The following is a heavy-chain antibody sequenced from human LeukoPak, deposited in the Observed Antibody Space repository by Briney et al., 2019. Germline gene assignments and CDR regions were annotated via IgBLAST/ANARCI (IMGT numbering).Heavy chain of an antibody. CDR1: GGSISSYY. CDR2: FYSTGST. J-gene: IGHJ4*02. CDR3: ARDQYSGSLDY. D-gene: IGHD1-26*01. Sequence: SETLSLTCTVSGGSISSYYWTWIRQPAGKGLEWIGRFYSTGSTNYNPSLKSRATMSVDTSKNQFSLKLSSVTAADTAVYYCARDQYSGSLDYWGQGTLVTVSS. V-gene: IGHV4-4*07.